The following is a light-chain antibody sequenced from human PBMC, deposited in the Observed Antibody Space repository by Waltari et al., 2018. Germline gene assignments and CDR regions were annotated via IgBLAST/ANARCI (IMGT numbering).Light chain of an antibody. CDR3: SSYKCSRTLYV. Sequence: YQQHPGKAPKLMIYVVTTRPSGVSNRCSGSNSGSTASRTISGLEAEDEADYYCSSYKCSRTLYVFGTRTKVTVL. V-gene: IGLV2-14*04. CDR2: VVT. J-gene: IGLJ1*01.